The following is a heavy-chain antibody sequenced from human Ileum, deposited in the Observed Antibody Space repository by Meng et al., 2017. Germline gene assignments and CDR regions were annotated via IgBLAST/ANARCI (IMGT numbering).Heavy chain of an antibody. CDR3: ARRVVPPGEDRVGWFDP. CDR1: GYSCNNYW. J-gene: IGHJ5*02. D-gene: IGHD2-2*01. CDR2: INPTNSDT. V-gene: IGHV5-51*01. Sequence: GASLKISCKGSGYSCNNYWIVWVRQMPGKGLEWMGIINPTNSDTRYSPSFQGQVTMSVDRSINTAYLQWSSLKASDTAIYHCARRVVPPGEDRVGWFDPWGQGTLVTVSS.